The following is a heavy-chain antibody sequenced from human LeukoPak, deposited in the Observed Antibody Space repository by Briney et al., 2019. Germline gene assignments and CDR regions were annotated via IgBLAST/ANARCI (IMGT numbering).Heavy chain of an antibody. V-gene: IGHV1-46*01. CDR2: INPSGGST. CDR1: GYTFTSYY. CDR3: ARESSSGWYDY. J-gene: IGHJ4*02. Sequence: ASVKVSCKASGYTFTSYYMHWVRQAPGQGLEWMGIINPSGGSTSYAQKFQGRVTMTRDTSTSTAYMELRSLRSDDTAVYYCARESSSGWYDYWGQGTLVTVSS. D-gene: IGHD6-19*01.